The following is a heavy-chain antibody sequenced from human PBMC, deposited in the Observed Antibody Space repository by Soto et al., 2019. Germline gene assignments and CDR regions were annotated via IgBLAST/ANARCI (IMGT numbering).Heavy chain of an antibody. D-gene: IGHD3-3*01. CDR1: GFTCSTYA. CDR3: AKDKEYDFRESQPYRMDV. J-gene: IGHJ6*02. Sequence: LGGSLRLSSAASGFTCSTYAITWVRQAPGKRLEWVSTIGASVLSTYYADSVEGRFTISRSSSKNTLYLRMNSLRAENRGVYYRAKDKEYDFRESQPYRMDVRGHGTTGTGAS. CDR2: IGASVLST. V-gene: IGHV3-23*01.